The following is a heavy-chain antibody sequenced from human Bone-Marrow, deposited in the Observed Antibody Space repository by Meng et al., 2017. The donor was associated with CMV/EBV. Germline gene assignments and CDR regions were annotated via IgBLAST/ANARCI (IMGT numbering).Heavy chain of an antibody. D-gene: IGHD3-3*01. Sequence: GESLKISCAASGFTFSSYEMNCVRQAPGKGLKWVSYISSSGSTIYYADSVKGRFTISRDNAKNSLYLQMNSLRAEDTAVYYCARGTLRFLEWSLGFDIWGQGTMVTVSS. CDR2: ISSSGSTI. CDR1: GFTFSSYE. J-gene: IGHJ3*02. CDR3: ARGTLRFLEWSLGFDI. V-gene: IGHV3-48*03.